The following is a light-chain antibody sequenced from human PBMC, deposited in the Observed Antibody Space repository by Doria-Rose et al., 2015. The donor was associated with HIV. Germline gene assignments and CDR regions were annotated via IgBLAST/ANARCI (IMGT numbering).Light chain of an antibody. CDR3: VLYMGSGIWM. CDR1: SGPVTGAYY. Sequence: QAVVTQEPSSSVSLGGTVTLTCGLTSGPVTGAYYPSWHQQTPRQAPRTLIYNTYSLSSGVSDRFSGSILGNKAGLTISGAQADDESDYYCVLYMGSGIWMFGGGTELTVL. CDR2: NTY. J-gene: IGLJ3*02. V-gene: IGLV8-61*01.